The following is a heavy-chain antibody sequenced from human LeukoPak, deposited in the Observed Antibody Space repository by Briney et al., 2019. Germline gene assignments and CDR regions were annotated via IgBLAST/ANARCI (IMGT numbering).Heavy chain of an antibody. CDR2: IRYDGSNK. Sequence: GGSLRLSCAASGFTFSSYGMHWVRQAPGKGLEWVAFIRYDGSNKYYADSVKGRFTISRDNSKNTLYLQMNSLRAEDTAVYYCVLGVAARPMYAFDIWGQGTMVTVSS. CDR3: VLGVAARPMYAFDI. J-gene: IGHJ3*02. D-gene: IGHD6-6*01. CDR1: GFTFSSYG. V-gene: IGHV3-30*02.